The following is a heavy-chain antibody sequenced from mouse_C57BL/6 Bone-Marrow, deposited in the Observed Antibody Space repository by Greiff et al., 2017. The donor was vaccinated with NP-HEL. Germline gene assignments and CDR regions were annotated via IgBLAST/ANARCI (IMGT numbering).Heavy chain of an antibody. Sequence: EVKLQESGPELVKPGASVKISCKASGYSFTGYYMNWVKQSPEKSLEWIGEINPSTGGTTYNQKFKAKATLTVDKSSSTAYMQLKSLTSEDSAVYYCARRRCYYYGSPWYFDVWGTGTTVTVSS. CDR2: INPSTGGT. V-gene: IGHV1-42*01. CDR3: ARRRCYYYGSPWYFDV. J-gene: IGHJ1*03. CDR1: GYSFTGYY. D-gene: IGHD1-1*01.